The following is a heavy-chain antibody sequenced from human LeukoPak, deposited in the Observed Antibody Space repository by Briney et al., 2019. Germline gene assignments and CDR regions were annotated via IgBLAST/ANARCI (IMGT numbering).Heavy chain of an antibody. CDR1: GFTFSSYG. D-gene: IGHD3-10*01. V-gene: IGHV3-30*02. Sequence: GGSLRLSCAASGFTFSSYGMHWVRQAPGKGLEWVAFIRYDGSNKYYADSVKGRFTISRDNSKNTLYLQMNSLRAEDTAVYYCARAHLPYGSGLRTFDPWGQGTLVTVSS. CDR2: IRYDGSNK. CDR3: ARAHLPYGSGLRTFDP. J-gene: IGHJ5*02.